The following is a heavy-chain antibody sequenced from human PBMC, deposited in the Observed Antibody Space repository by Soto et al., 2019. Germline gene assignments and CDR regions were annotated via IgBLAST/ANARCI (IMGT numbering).Heavy chain of an antibody. CDR2: IYYSGGT. V-gene: IGHV4-39*01. CDR1: GGSISRGTYY. Sequence: SEPLSLTCTVSGGSISRGTYYWGWIRQPPGKGLEWIGHIYYSGGTYYNPSLKSRVTISVDTSKNQFSLKLSSVTAADTAVYYCASIMGAIHFDYWGQGTLVTVSS. CDR3: ASIMGAIHFDY. J-gene: IGHJ4*02. D-gene: IGHD1-26*01.